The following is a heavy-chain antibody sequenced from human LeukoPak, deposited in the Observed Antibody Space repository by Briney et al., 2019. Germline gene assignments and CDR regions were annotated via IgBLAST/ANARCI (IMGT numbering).Heavy chain of an antibody. CDR2: IIQDGSEK. D-gene: IGHD2-21*01. Sequence: PGGSLRLSCVVSGFTFSSYSMTWVRQAPGKGLEWVANIIQDGSEKYYVDSVRGRFTISRDNAKNSLYLQMNSLRAEDTAVYYCGRVYIPAWGQGTLVTVSS. V-gene: IGHV3-7*01. CDR1: GFTFSSYS. J-gene: IGHJ5*02. CDR3: GRVYIPA.